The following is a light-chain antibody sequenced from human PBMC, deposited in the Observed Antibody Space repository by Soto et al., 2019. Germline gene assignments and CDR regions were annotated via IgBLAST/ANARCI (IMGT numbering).Light chain of an antibody. CDR2: GAS. CDR1: QSVSSN. Sequence: EIVMTQSPATLSGSPGERATLSCRASQSVSSNLAWYQQKPGQAPRLLIYGASTRATGIPARFSGSWSGTEFTLTISSLQSEDFAVYYCQQYNNWPPYTFGQGTKLEI. CDR3: QQYNNWPPYT. V-gene: IGKV3-15*01. J-gene: IGKJ2*01.